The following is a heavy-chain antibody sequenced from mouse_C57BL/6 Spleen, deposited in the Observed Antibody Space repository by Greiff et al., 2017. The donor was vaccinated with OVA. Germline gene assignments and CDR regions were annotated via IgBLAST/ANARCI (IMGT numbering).Heavy chain of an antibody. D-gene: IGHD1-1*01. CDR3: ARRSYGSSSYWYFDV. J-gene: IGHJ1*03. CDR1: GYTFTSYT. CDR2: INPSSGYT. Sequence: QVQLQQSGAELARPGASVKMSCKASGYTFTSYTMHWVKQRPGQGLEWIGYINPSSGYTKYNQKFKDKATLTADKSSSTAYMQLSSLTTEDSAIYYCARRSYGSSSYWYFDVWGTGTTVTVSS. V-gene: IGHV1-4*01.